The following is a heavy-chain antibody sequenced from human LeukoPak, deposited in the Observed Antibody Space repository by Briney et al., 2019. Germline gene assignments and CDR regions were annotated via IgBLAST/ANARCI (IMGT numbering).Heavy chain of an antibody. CDR3: AKEWGSRSNWNDGFDY. CDR1: GFIFSSYG. J-gene: IGHJ4*02. CDR2: IWFDGSKK. D-gene: IGHD1-1*01. V-gene: IGHV3-33*06. Sequence: GGSLRLSCAASGFIFSSYGMYWVRQAPGKGLEWVAVIWFDGSKKYYADSVKDRFTISRDDSQNTLYLEMNSLRVEDTAVYYCAKEWGSRSNWNDGFDYWGQGTLVTVSS.